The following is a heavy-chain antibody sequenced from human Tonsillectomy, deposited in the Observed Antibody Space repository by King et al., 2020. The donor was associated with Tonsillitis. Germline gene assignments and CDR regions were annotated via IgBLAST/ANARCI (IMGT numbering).Heavy chain of an antibody. CDR2: IYYSGST. V-gene: IGHV4-39*01. D-gene: IGHD3-10*01. CDR3: ASQGLWFGELLAPGFFDY. Sequence: MQLQESGPGLVKPSETLSLTCTVSGGSISSSIYYWGWIRQPPGKGLEWIGSIYYSGSTYYNPSLKSRVTISVEPSKNQFSLKLSSVTAADTAVYYCASQGLWFGELLAPGFFDYWGQGTLVTVSS. CDR1: GGSISSSIYY. J-gene: IGHJ4*02.